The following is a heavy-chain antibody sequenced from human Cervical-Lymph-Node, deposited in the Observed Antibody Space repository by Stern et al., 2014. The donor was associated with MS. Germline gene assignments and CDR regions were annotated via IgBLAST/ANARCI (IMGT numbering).Heavy chain of an antibody. V-gene: IGHV3-30*03. CDR3: ASQFQVLYFDS. D-gene: IGHD4/OR15-4a*01. CDR2: ITLDYIYK. J-gene: IGHJ4*02. CDR1: GFRFRNFD. Sequence: VQLVESGGGVVQPGRSLRLSCAASGFRFRNFDIHWVRQDPGKGLEWLPVITLDYIYKLHAVSVKARFTVSRDVSETPLYLQINSLRVEDTAVYYCASQFQVLYFDSWGQGTLVTVSS.